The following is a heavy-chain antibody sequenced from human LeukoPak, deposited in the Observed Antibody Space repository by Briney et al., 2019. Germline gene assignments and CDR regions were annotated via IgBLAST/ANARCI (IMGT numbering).Heavy chain of an antibody. CDR1: GYTFTGYY. CDR3: ARAKDCSGGSCYSYYYSSMDV. J-gene: IGHJ6*02. D-gene: IGHD2-15*01. CDR2: INPNSGGT. V-gene: IGHV1-2*02. Sequence: GASVKVSCKASGYTFTGYYIHWVRQAPGQGLEWMGWINPNSGGTNYAHKFQGRVTMTRDTSITTAYMELSRLRSDDTAVYYRARAKDCSGGSCYSYYYSSMDVWGQGTTVTVS.